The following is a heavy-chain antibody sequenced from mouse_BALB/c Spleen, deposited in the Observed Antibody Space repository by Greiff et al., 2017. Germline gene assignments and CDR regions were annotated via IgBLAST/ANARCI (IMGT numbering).Heavy chain of an antibody. CDR1: GYSITSDYA. J-gene: IGHJ3*01. D-gene: IGHD2-4*01. V-gene: IGHV3-2*02. CDR3: AREITTWFAY. CDR2: ISYSGST. Sequence: EVKLVESGPGLVKPSQSLSLTCTVTGYSITSDYAWNWIRQFPGNKLEWMGYISYSGSTSYNPSLKSRISITRDTSKNQFFLQLNSVTTEDTATYYCAREITTWFAYWGQGTLVTVSA.